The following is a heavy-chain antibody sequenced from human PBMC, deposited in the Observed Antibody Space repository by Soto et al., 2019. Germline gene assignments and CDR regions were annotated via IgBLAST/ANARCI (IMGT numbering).Heavy chain of an antibody. J-gene: IGHJ4*02. D-gene: IGHD1-1*01. CDR2: ISHDGSND. V-gene: IGHV3-30*03. CDR3: ATDATEYIWEYVVDF. CDR1: GFSFRSYG. Sequence: GGSLRLSCAASGFSFRSYGMHWVRQAPAKGLEWVAFISHDGSNDYYADSVKGRYTISRDNSKNTVYLQMNSLRVEDTEVYYCATDATEYIWEYVVDFSGQGTLVTVSS.